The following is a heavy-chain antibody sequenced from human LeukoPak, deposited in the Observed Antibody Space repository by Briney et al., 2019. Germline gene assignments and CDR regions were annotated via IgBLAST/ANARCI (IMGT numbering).Heavy chain of an antibody. CDR3: ASLRRYSYGEIDY. Sequence: SSETLSLTCTVSGGSVSSGSYYWSWIRQPPGKGLEWIGYIYYSGSTNYNPSLKSRVTISVDTSKNQFSLKLSSVTAADTAVYYCASLRRYSYGEIDYWGQGTLVTVSS. D-gene: IGHD5-18*01. CDR2: IYYSGST. J-gene: IGHJ4*02. V-gene: IGHV4-61*01. CDR1: GGSVSSGSYY.